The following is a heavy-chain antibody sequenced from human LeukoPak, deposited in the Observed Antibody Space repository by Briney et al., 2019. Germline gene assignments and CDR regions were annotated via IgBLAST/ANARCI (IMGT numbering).Heavy chain of an antibody. CDR1: GFTFSSYS. CDR3: AREGEQSHIVVVTAADFDY. D-gene: IGHD2-21*02. J-gene: IGHJ4*02. CDR2: ISSSSSYI. V-gene: IGHV3-21*01. Sequence: PGGSLRLSCAASGFTFSSYSMNWVRQAPGKGLEWVSSISSSSSYIYYADSVKGRFTISRDNAKNSLYLQMNSLRAEDTAVYYCAREGEQSHIVVVTAADFDYWGQGTLVTVSS.